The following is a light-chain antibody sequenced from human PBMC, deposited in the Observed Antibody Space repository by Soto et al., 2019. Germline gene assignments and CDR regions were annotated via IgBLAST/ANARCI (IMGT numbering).Light chain of an antibody. CDR3: QQFYINPTT. CDR2: DAS. Sequence: IRVTMSVFSLSASVRDRVTIICRASQAISSYLGWYQQKPGKAPNLLIYDASTLHSGVPSRFSGGGSGTDFTLTISSLQPEDFATYYCQQFYINPTTFGEGTKVDI. J-gene: IGKJ4*01. V-gene: IGKV1-9*01. CDR1: QAISSY.